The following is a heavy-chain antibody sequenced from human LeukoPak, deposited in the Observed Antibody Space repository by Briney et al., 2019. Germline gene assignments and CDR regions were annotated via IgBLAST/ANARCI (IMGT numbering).Heavy chain of an antibody. J-gene: IGHJ4*02. CDR2: INYSGRT. Sequence: SETLSLTCAVYGGSFSGYYRSWIRQPPGKGPEWIGEINYSGRTNYNPSLKSRVTISVDTSKNQFSLKVSSVTAAATAVYYCARGPSERYYESSGYYYFDYWGQGSLVTVSS. CDR3: ARGPSERYYESSGYYYFDY. V-gene: IGHV4-34*01. D-gene: IGHD3-22*01. CDR1: GGSFSGYY.